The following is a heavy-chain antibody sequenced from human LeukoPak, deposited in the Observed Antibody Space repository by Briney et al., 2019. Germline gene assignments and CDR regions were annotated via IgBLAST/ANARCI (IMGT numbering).Heavy chain of an antibody. CDR1: GFTFSSYS. Sequence: GGSLRLSCAASGFTFSSYSMNWVRQAPGRGLEWVSSNSGGSTYYADSVKGRFTISRDNSKNTLYLQMNSLRAEDTAVYYCAKDLGSSGWYIDYWGQGTLVTVSS. CDR2: NSGGST. CDR3: AKDLGSSGWYIDY. J-gene: IGHJ4*02. D-gene: IGHD6-19*01. V-gene: IGHV3-23*01.